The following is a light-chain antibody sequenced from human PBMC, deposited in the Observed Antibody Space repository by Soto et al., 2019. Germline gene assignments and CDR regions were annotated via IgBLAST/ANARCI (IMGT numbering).Light chain of an antibody. CDR2: DNN. Sequence: QSVLTQPPSVSAAPGQKGTISCSGSSSNVGSNDVSWYQHLPGTATKLRSYDNNKRPSGIPDRFSGSKSGTSATLDITGLQTGDEADYYCATWDRSLSVYVLFGGGTKLTVL. CDR3: ATWDRSLSVYVL. V-gene: IGLV1-51*01. CDR1: SSNVGSND. J-gene: IGLJ2*01.